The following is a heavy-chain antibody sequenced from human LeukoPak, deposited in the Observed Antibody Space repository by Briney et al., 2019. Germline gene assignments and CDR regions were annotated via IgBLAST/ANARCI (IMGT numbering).Heavy chain of an antibody. CDR1: GYTFTSYG. V-gene: IGHV1-18*01. CDR2: ISAYNGNT. CDR3: ARLGDYGDYGDWFDP. D-gene: IGHD4-17*01. J-gene: IGHJ5*02. Sequence: ASVKVSCKASGYTFTSYGISWVRQAPGQGLEWVGWISAYNGNTNYAQKLQGRVIMTTDTSTSTAYMELRSLRSDDTAVYYCARLGDYGDYGDWFDPWGQGTLVTVSS.